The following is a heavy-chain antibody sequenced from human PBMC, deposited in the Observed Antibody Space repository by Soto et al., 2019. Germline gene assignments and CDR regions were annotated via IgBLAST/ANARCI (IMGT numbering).Heavy chain of an antibody. CDR1: GFTVSGSY. CDR3: ARDRARTGGYSYGSFDY. CDR2: MYSAGDI. J-gene: IGHJ4*02. V-gene: IGHV3-66*01. D-gene: IGHD5-18*01. Sequence: GGSLRLSCVASGFTVSGSYMTWVRQAPGKGLEWVSVMYSAGDIYYADSVKGRFTISRDNAKNSLYLQMNSLRAEDTAVYYCARDRARTGGYSYGSFDYWGQGTLVTVSS.